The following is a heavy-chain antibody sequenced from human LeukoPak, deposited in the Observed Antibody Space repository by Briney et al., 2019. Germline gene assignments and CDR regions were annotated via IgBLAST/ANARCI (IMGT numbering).Heavy chain of an antibody. V-gene: IGHV3-9*01. Sequence: AGGSLRLSCAASGFTFDDYAMHWVRQAPGKGLEWVSGISWNSGSIGYADSVKGRFTISRDNSKNTLYLQMNSLRAEDTAVYYCASGTRERGVVTAMPLGYWGQGTLVTVSS. CDR3: ASGTRERGVVTAMPLGY. CDR2: ISWNSGSI. J-gene: IGHJ4*02. D-gene: IGHD2-21*02. CDR1: GFTFDDYA.